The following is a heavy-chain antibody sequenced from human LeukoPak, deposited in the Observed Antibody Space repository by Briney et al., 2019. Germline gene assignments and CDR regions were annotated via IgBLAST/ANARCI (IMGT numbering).Heavy chain of an antibody. Sequence: PGGSLRLSCAASGFTVSSNYMSWVRQAPGKGLEWVSVLYSGGTTYYADSVKDRFIISRDNSKNTLYLQINSLRAEDTAVYYCARDSREVAGFDFWGQGTLVTVSS. D-gene: IGHD6-19*01. CDR1: GFTVSSNY. CDR2: LYSGGTT. V-gene: IGHV3-66*01. CDR3: ARDSREVAGFDF. J-gene: IGHJ4*02.